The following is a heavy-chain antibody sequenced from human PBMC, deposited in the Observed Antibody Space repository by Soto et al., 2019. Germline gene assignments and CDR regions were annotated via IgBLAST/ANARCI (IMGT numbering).Heavy chain of an antibody. J-gene: IGHJ4*02. CDR2: INPSGGST. V-gene: IGHV1-46*03. CDR3: ARIYGDYDEDY. D-gene: IGHD4-17*01. Sequence: ASVKVSCKASGYTFTSYYMHWVRQAPGQGLEWMGIINPSGGSTSYAQKFQGRVTMTRDTSTGTVYMELSSLRSEDTAVYYCARIYGDYDEDYWGQGTLVTVSS. CDR1: GYTFTSYY.